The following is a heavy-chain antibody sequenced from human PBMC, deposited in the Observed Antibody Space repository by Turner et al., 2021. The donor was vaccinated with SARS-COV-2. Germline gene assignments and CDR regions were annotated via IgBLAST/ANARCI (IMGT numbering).Heavy chain of an antibody. J-gene: IGHJ6*02. V-gene: IGHV4-59*08. D-gene: IGHD3-3*01. CDR1: GGSISSYY. Sequence: QVQLQESGPGLVKPSVTLSPTCTVSGGSISSYYWSWIRQPPGKGLEWIGYIYYSGSTNYNPSLKSRVTISVDTSKNQFSLKRSSVTAADTAVYYCARHPLNYDFWSGYYYYGMDVWGQGTTVTVSS. CDR2: IYYSGST. CDR3: ARHPLNYDFWSGYYYYGMDV.